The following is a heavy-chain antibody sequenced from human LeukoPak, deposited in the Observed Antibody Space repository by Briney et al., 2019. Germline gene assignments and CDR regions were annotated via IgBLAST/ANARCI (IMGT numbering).Heavy chain of an antibody. Sequence: GASVKVSCKASGYAFTSYYMHWVRQAPGQGLEWMGIINPSGGSTSYAQKFQGRVTVTRDTSTSTVYMELSSLRSEDTAVYYCARVVSDFFDYWGQGTLVTVSS. CDR3: ARVVSDFFDY. J-gene: IGHJ4*02. D-gene: IGHD2/OR15-2a*01. V-gene: IGHV1-46*01. CDR1: GYAFTSYY. CDR2: INPSGGST.